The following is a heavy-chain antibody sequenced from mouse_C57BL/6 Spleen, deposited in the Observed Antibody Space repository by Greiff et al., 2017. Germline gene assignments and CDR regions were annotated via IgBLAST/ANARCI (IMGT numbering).Heavy chain of an antibody. V-gene: IGHV1-54*01. CDR3: ARSGLRGWYFDV. J-gene: IGHJ1*03. CDR1: GYAFTNYL. Sequence: QVQLKESGAELVRPGTSVKVSCKASGYAFTNYLIEWVKQRPGQGLEWIGVINPGSGGTNYNEKFKGKATLTADKSSSTAYMQLSSLTSEDSAVYFCARSGLRGWYFDVWGTGTTVTVSS. CDR2: INPGSGGT. D-gene: IGHD3-1*01.